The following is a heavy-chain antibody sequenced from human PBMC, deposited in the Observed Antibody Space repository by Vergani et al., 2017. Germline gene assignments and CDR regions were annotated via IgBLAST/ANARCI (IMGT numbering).Heavy chain of an antibody. D-gene: IGHD3-9*01. J-gene: IGHJ4*02. Sequence: QLHLQESGPGLVKPSETLSLTCTVSGGSIPSSSYYWGWIRQPPGKGLEWIGNIYHSGGAYYNPSLKVRVTISVDTSKNQFSLEVTSVTAADTAIYFCARTESFILRYFHWALWGQGTLVTVSS. CDR2: IYHSGGA. V-gene: IGHV4-39*01. CDR1: GGSIPSSSYY. CDR3: ARTESFILRYFHWAL.